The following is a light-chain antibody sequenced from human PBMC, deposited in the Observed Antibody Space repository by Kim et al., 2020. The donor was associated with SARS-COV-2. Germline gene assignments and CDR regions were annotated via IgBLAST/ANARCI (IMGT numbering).Light chain of an antibody. J-gene: IGLJ3*02. CDR1: SGHSSYA. CDR2: VNRDGSH. Sequence: ASVQLTCILSSGHSSYAIAWHQQQPGKGPRFLMKVNRDGSHIKGDGIPDRFPGSTSGAERYLTISSLQPEDEADYYCQTWDTGIRVFGGGTQLTVL. V-gene: IGLV4-69*01. CDR3: QTWDTGIRV.